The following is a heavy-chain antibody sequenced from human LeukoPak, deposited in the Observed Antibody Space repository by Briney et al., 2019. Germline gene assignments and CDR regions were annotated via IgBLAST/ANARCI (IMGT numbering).Heavy chain of an antibody. D-gene: IGHD1-26*01. V-gene: IGHV3-53*01. CDR2: IYSGGST. CDR1: GFTFSSYG. J-gene: IGHJ3*02. CDR3: ARGGSYLSAFDI. Sequence: GGTLRLSCAASGFTFSSYGMSWVRQAPGKGLEWVSIIYSGGSTFYADSVKGRFTISRDNSKNTLYLQMNSLRAEDTAVYYCARGGSYLSAFDIWGQGTMVTVSS.